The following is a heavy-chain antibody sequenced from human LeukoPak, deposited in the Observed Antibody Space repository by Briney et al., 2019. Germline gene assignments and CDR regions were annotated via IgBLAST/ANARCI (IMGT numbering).Heavy chain of an antibody. CDR2: ISAYNGNT. CDR3: ARVPSGGPFDY. Sequence: ASVKVSCKASGYSFTSYSISWVRQAPGQGLEWMGWISAYNGNTNYAQRLQGRVTMTTDTSTSTAYMELRSLTPDDTAVYYCARVPSGGPFDYWGQGTLVTVSS. CDR1: GYSFTSYS. J-gene: IGHJ4*02. V-gene: IGHV1-18*01. D-gene: IGHD2-15*01.